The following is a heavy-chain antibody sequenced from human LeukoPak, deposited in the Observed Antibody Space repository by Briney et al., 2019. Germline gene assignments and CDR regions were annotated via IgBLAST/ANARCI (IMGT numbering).Heavy chain of an antibody. CDR1: GFTFDDYA. CDR2: TSWNSGSI. D-gene: IGHD1-26*01. V-gene: IGHV3-9*01. CDR3: AKGNKWELPVYFDY. Sequence: GRSLRLSCAASGFTFDDYAMHWVRQAPGKGLERVSGTSWNSGSIGYADSVKGRFTISRDNAKNSLYLQMNSLRAEDTALYYCAKGNKWELPVYFDYWGQGTLVTVSS. J-gene: IGHJ4*02.